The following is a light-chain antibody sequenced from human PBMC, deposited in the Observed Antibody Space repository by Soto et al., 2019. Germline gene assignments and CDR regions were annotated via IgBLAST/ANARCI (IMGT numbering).Light chain of an antibody. CDR1: QSISNY. V-gene: IGKV1-39*01. Sequence: DIQMTQSPSSLSASVGDSVTITCRASQSISNYLNWYQQKPGKAPKLLVYAASSLQSGVPSRFSGSGSGTECTLTISSLQPEDFATYYCQQSYSTPFTFGPGTKVDIK. CDR2: AAS. CDR3: QQSYSTPFT. J-gene: IGKJ3*01.